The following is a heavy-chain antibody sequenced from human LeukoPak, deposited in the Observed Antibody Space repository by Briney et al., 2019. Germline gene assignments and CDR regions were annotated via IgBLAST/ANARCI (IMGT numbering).Heavy chain of an antibody. CDR2: IIPIFGTA. J-gene: IGHJ5*02. Sequence: SVKVSCKASGGTFSSYAISWVRQAPGQGLEWMGGIIPIFGTANYAQKFQGRVTITADESTNTAYMELSSLRSEDTAVYYCARGGGTYYDFWSGDPWGQGTLVTVSS. CDR3: ARGGGTYYDFWSGDP. V-gene: IGHV1-69*13. CDR1: GGTFSSYA. D-gene: IGHD3-3*01.